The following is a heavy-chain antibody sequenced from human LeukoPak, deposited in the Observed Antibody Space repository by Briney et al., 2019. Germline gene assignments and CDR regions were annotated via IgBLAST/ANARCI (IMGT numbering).Heavy chain of an antibody. D-gene: IGHD3-10*01. CDR3: AKDGGVWFGESNDY. Sequence: PGGSLRLSCAASGVTFSSYSMNWVRQAPGKGLEWVSAISGSGGSTYYADSVKGRFTISRDNFKNTLYLQMNSLRADDTAVYYCAKDGGVWFGESNDYWGQGTLVTVSS. J-gene: IGHJ4*02. CDR2: ISGSGGST. CDR1: GVTFSSYS. V-gene: IGHV3-23*01.